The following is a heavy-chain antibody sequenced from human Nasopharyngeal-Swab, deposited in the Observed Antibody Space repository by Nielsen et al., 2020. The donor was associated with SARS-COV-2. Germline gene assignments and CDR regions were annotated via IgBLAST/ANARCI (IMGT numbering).Heavy chain of an antibody. J-gene: IGHJ6*02. Sequence: GESLKISCAASGFTFSSYWMSWIRQAPGKGLEWVSYISSSGSTIYYADSVKGRFTISRDNAKNSLYLQMNSLRAEDTAVYYCARDQVDTNYYGMDVWGQGTTVTVSS. V-gene: IGHV3-11*04. CDR1: GFTFSSYW. CDR2: ISSSGSTI. CDR3: ARDQVDTNYYGMDV. D-gene: IGHD3-22*01.